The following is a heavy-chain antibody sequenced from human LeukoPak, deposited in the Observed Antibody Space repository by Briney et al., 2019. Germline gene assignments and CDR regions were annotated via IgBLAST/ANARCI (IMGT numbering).Heavy chain of an antibody. Sequence: ASVKVSCKASGYTFTSYYMHWVRQAPGQGLEWMGIINPSGGSTSYARKFQGRATMTRDTSTSTVYMELSSLSSEDTAVYYCARGRGVVVSGATHRGYYYSMDVWGQGTTVTVSS. CDR2: INPSGGST. D-gene: IGHD2-2*01. CDR3: ARGRGVVVSGATHRGYYYSMDV. CDR1: GYTFTSYY. J-gene: IGHJ6*02. V-gene: IGHV1-46*01.